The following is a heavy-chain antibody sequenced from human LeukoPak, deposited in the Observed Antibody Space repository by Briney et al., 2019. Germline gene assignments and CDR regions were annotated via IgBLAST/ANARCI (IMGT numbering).Heavy chain of an antibody. V-gene: IGHV4-59*01. CDR2: IYYSGST. CDR3: ATSGGSSGWY. D-gene: IGHD6-19*01. Sequence: SETLSLTCTVSGGSISSYYWSWIRQPPGKGLEWIGYIYYSGSTYYNPSLKSRVTISVDTSKSQFSLNLNSVTAADTAIYYCATSGGSSGWYWGQGTLVTVSS. J-gene: IGHJ4*02. CDR1: GGSISSYY.